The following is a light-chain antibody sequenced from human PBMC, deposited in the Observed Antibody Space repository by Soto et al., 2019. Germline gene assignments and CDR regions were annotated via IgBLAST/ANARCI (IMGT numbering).Light chain of an antibody. CDR2: DDN. V-gene: IGLV1-51*01. CDR1: SSNIGGNS. CDR3: GSWDSSLSGSV. J-gene: IGLJ3*02. Sequence: QSVLTQPPSVSAAPGQKVTISCSGSSSNIGGNSVSWYQQLPGTAPKLLIYDDNKRPSGIPDRFSGSKSGTSATLGITGFQTGDEADYYCGSWDSSLSGSVFGGGTKVTVL.